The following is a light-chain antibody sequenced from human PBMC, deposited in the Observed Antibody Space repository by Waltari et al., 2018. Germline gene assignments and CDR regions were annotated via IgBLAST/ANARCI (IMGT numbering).Light chain of an antibody. CDR1: QSIFYSSNNKDY. V-gene: IGKV4-1*01. Sequence: DIVMTQSPDSLAVSLGERATIHCKSSQSIFYSSNNKDYLAWYQLKPGQPPKLLISWASTRESGVPDRFSGSGTETDFTLTISSLQTEDVATYYCQQYRDTPYTFGQGTNLEI. CDR2: WAS. J-gene: IGKJ2*01. CDR3: QQYRDTPYT.